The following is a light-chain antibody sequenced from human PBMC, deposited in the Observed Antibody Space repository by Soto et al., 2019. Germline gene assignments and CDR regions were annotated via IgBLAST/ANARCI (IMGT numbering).Light chain of an antibody. J-gene: IGKJ2*01. CDR2: DAS. CDR1: QSISSW. V-gene: IGKV1-5*01. CDR3: QQYDSYSPYT. Sequence: DIQMSQSPSTLSASVGDRVTITCRASQSISSWLAWYQQKPGKAPKLLIYDASSLQSGVPSRFSGSGSGTEFTLSSSSLQPRAFAAYYCQQYDSYSPYTFGQGTKLEIK.